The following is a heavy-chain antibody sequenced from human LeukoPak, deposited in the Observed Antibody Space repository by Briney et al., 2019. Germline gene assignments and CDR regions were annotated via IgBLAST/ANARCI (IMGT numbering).Heavy chain of an antibody. CDR2: IYPGDSTT. CDR1: GFRFTNYW. J-gene: IGHJ4*02. Sequence: GGSLKISCQASGFRFTNYWIGWGRQMPGKGLEWMGIIYPGDSTTIYSPSFEGQVTMSPDKSNSPPSLKWRDLQAGEDAQYYCARSFSMVRVVTDSDHWGQGTLVTVSS. D-gene: IGHD3-10*01. CDR3: ARSFSMVRVVTDSDH. V-gene: IGHV5-51*01.